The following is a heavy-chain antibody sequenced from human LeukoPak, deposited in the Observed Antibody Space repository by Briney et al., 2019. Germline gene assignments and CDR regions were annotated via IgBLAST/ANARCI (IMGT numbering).Heavy chain of an antibody. Sequence: PGGSLRLSCAASGFTVSSNYMSWVRQAPGKGLEWVSVIYSGGTTYYADSVKGRFTISRDNSKNTLYLQMNSLRAEDTAVYYCAKGHYYDSRGTRPLDYWAREPWSPSPQ. CDR3: AKGHYYDSRGTRPLDY. J-gene: IGHJ4*02. CDR1: GFTVSSNY. CDR2: IYSGGTT. D-gene: IGHD3-22*01. V-gene: IGHV3-53*01.